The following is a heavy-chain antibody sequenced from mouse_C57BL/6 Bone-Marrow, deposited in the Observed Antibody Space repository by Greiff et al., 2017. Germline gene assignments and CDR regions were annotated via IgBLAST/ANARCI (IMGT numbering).Heavy chain of an antibody. J-gene: IGHJ1*03. D-gene: IGHD1-1*01. CDR3: ARGTTVVPPYWYFDV. V-gene: IGHV1-7*01. CDR2: INPSSGYT. Sequence: VQLQQSGAELAKPGASVKLSCKASGYTFTSYWMHWVKQRPGQGLEWIGYINPSSGYTKYNQKFKDKATLTADKSSITAYMQLSSLTYEDSAVYYCARGTTVVPPYWYFDVWGTGTTVTVSS. CDR1: GYTFTSYW.